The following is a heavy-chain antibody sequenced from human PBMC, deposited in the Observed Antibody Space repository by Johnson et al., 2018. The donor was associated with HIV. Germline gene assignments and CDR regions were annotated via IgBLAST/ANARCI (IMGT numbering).Heavy chain of an antibody. CDR2: ISWNSGSV. CDR1: GFTFHEYA. Sequence: VQLVESGGGLVQPGRSLRLACAASGFTFHEYAMHWVRQTPGKGLEWVSGISWNSGSVGYADSVKGRFTISRDNSKNTLYLQMNSLRAEDTAVYYCAKASDAFDIWGQGTMVTVSS. CDR3: AKASDAFDI. J-gene: IGHJ3*02. V-gene: IGHV3-9*01.